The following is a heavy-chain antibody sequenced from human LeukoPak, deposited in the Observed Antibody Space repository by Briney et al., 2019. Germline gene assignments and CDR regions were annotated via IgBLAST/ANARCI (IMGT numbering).Heavy chain of an antibody. CDR1: GFTFSSYG. CDR2: ISYDGSTK. V-gene: IGHV3-30*03. J-gene: IGHJ4*02. Sequence: GRSLRLSCAASGFTFSSYGMHWVRQAPGKGLEWVTVISYDGSTKYYGDSVKGRFTISRDNANNTLYLQMNSLRAEDTAVYYCARDPSQGDSWGLGTLVTVSS. CDR3: ARDPSQGDS.